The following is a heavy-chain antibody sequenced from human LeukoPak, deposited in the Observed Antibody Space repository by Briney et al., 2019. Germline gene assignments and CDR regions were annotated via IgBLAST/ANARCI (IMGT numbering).Heavy chain of an antibody. CDR1: GGTSSSYA. CDR3: ARWGSSWYYYFDY. V-gene: IGHV1-69*13. D-gene: IGHD6-13*01. J-gene: IGHJ4*02. Sequence: ASVKVSCKASGGTSSSYAISWVRQAPGQGLEWMGGIIPIFGTANYAQKFQGRVTITADESTTTAYMELSSLRSEDTAVYYCARWGSSWYYYFDYWGQGTLVTVSS. CDR2: IIPIFGTA.